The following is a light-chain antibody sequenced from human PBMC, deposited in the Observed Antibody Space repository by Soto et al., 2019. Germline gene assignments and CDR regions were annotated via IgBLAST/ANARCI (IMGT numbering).Light chain of an antibody. Sequence: QSVLTQPASVSGSPGQSIAISCTGTSSDVGAYDYVSWYQQHPGKAPKLMINDVNHRPSGVSNRFSGSKSGTTASLTISGLQAEDEADYYCSSYTSSGSVIFGGGTQLTVL. CDR3: SSYTSSGSVI. V-gene: IGLV2-14*03. CDR2: DVN. CDR1: SSDVGAYDY. J-gene: IGLJ2*01.